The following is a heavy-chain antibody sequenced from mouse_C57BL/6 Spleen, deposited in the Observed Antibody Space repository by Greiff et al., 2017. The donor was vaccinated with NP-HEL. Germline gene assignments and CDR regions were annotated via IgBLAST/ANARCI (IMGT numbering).Heavy chain of an antibody. CDR1: GYSFTSYY. D-gene: IGHD2-4*01. Sequence: VQLVESGPELVKPGASVKISCKASGYSFTSYYIHWVKQRPGQGLEWIGWIYPGSGNTKYNEKFKGKATLTADTSSSTAYMQISSLTSEDSAVYYGARPYDYDYFDYWGQGTTLTVSS. CDR2: IYPGSGNT. CDR3: ARPYDYDYFDY. V-gene: IGHV1-66*01. J-gene: IGHJ2*01.